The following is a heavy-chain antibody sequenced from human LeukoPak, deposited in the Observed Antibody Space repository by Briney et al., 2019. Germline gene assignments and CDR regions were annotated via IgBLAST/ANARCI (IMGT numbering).Heavy chain of an antibody. J-gene: IGHJ4*02. V-gene: IGHV3-23*01. CDR3: AKRSDYGGDSNYFDY. Sequence: GGSLRLSCSASGFTFSTYGMSWVRQAPGKGLEWVSAISGRDSNTYYADSVKGRFTISRDNSKNTLFPQMNSVRDEDTATYYCAKRSDYGGDSNYFDYWGQGTPVTVSS. D-gene: IGHD4-23*01. CDR1: GFTFSTYG. CDR2: ISGRDSNT.